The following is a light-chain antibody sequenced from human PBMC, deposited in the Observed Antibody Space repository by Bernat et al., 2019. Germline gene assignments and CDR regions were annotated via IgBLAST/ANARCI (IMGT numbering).Light chain of an antibody. CDR3: MQTTDLPPT. J-gene: IGKJ1*01. CDR1: RSLLHSNGKTY. Sequence: IVMTQTPVSLSVTPGQSASISCRSSRSLLHSNGKTYLSWYLQKPGQPPQLLIYEVSYRFSGVPDRVSGSGSGTDFTLKISRAEAEDVGVYYCMQTTDLPPTFGQGTKVEI. CDR2: EVS. V-gene: IGKV2D-29*01.